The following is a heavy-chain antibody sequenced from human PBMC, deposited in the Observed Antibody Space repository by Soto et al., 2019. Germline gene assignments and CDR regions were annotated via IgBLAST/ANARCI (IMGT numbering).Heavy chain of an antibody. Sequence: GGSLRLSCAASGFIFSDNWMSWVRQAPGKGLEWVANIKQDGSEKYYVDSVKGRFTISRDNAKNSLYLQMTSLRAEDTAVYYCARDGYNWGWFDHWGQGSLVTVSS. V-gene: IGHV3-7*01. CDR2: IKQDGSEK. D-gene: IGHD5-12*01. CDR1: GFIFSDNW. J-gene: IGHJ5*02. CDR3: ARDGYNWGWFDH.